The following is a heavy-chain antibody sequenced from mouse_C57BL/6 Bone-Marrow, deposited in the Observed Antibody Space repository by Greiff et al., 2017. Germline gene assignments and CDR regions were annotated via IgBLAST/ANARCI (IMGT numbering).Heavy chain of an antibody. CDR2: IHPNSGST. V-gene: IGHV1-64*01. D-gene: IGHD2-12*01. CDR3: AKLLRHLAWFAY. Sequence: QVQLQQPGAELVKPGASVKLSCKASGYTFTSYWMHWVKQRPGQGLEWIGMIHPNSGSTNYNEKFKSKATLTVDKSSSTAYMQLSSLTSEDSAVYYCAKLLRHLAWFAYWGQGTLVTVSA. J-gene: IGHJ3*01. CDR1: GYTFTSYW.